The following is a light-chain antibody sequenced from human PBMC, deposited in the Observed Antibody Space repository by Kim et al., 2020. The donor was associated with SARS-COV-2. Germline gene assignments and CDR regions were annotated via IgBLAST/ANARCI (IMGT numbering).Light chain of an antibody. Sequence: VSPGDRATLSCRASQGVSSQLAWYQQKPGQAPRLLIYGASTRATGFPARFSGSGSGTEFTLTISSLQSEDFAYYYCQQYNKWPLTFGGGTKVDIK. CDR3: QQYNKWPLT. CDR1: QGVSSQ. J-gene: IGKJ4*01. CDR2: GAS. V-gene: IGKV3-15*01.